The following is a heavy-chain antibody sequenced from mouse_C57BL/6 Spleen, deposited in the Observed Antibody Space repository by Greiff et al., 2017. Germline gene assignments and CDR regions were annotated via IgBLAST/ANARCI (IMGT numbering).Heavy chain of an antibody. V-gene: IGHV1-55*01. J-gene: IGHJ4*01. CDR3: ARHYCGSSPGDYAMDY. Sequence: QVQLKQPGAELVKPGASVKMSCKASGYTFTSYWITWVKQRPGQGLQWIGDIYPGSGSTNYNEKFKSKATLTVDTSSSTAYMQLSSLTSEDSAVYYCARHYCGSSPGDYAMDYWGQGTSVTVSS. CDR2: IYPGSGST. D-gene: IGHD1-1*01. CDR1: GYTFTSYW.